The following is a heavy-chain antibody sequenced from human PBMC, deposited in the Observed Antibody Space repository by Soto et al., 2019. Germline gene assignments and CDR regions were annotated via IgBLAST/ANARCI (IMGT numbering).Heavy chain of an antibody. Sequence: QVQLVQSGAEVKKPGASVKVSCKASGYTFTSYGISWVRQAPGQGLEWMGWISAYNGNTNYAQKLQGRVTMTTDTSTSTAYMGLRSLRSDDTAVYYCAGAGDHIAAAAGSDYYFDYWGQGTLVTVSS. CDR1: GYTFTSYG. CDR3: AGAGDHIAAAAGSDYYFDY. CDR2: ISAYNGNT. V-gene: IGHV1-18*01. D-gene: IGHD6-13*01. J-gene: IGHJ4*02.